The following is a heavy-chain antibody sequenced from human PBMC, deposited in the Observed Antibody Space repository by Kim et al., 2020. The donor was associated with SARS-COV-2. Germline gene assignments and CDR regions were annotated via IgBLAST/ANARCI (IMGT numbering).Heavy chain of an antibody. V-gene: IGHV4-34*01. Sequence: KSRDTISVDPSKNQFSLKLSSVTAADTAVYYCARAYCSSTSCYFNWFDPWGQGTLVTVSS. CDR3: ARAYCSSTSCYFNWFDP. J-gene: IGHJ5*02. D-gene: IGHD2-2*01.